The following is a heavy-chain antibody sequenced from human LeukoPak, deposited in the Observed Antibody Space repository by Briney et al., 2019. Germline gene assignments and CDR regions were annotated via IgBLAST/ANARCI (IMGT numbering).Heavy chain of an antibody. Sequence: GSLRLSCAASGFTFSSYAMHWVRQAPGKGLEWVAVISYDGSNKYYADSVKGRFTISRDNSKNTLYLQMNSLRAEDTAVYYCAREAYYYDSSGYYDYFDYWGQGTLVTVSS. CDR2: ISYDGSNK. D-gene: IGHD3-22*01. CDR3: AREAYYYDSSGYYDYFDY. V-gene: IGHV3-30*14. CDR1: GFTFSSYA. J-gene: IGHJ4*02.